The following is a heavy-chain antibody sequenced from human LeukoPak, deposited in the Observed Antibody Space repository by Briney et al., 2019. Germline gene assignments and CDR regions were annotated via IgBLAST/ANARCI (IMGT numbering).Heavy chain of an antibody. D-gene: IGHD6-6*01. CDR1: GYTFTSYA. V-gene: IGHV7-4-1*02. J-gene: IGHJ6*03. Sequence: ASVKVSCKGSGYTFTSYAINWVRQAPGQGLEWMGWINTNTGNPTYAQGFTGRFVFSLDTSVSTAYLQISSLKAEDTAVYYCTRDQAPHGQLGNFHYYMDVWGKGTTVTVSS. CDR2: INTNTGNP. CDR3: TRDQAPHGQLGNFHYYMDV.